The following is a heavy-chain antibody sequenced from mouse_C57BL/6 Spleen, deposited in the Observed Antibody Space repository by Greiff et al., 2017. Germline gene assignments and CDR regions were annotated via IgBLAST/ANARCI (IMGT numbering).Heavy chain of an antibody. Sequence: QVQLQQPGAELVRPGTSVKLSCKASGYTFTSYWMHWVKQRPGQGLEWIGVIDPSDSYTNYNQKFKGQATLTVDKSSSTAYMQLSSLTSEDSAVYYCARRRGTTGPMDYRCQGTSVTVSS. V-gene: IGHV1-59*01. D-gene: IGHD1-1*01. CDR1: GYTFTSYW. J-gene: IGHJ4*01. CDR3: ARRRGTTGPMDY. CDR2: IDPSDSYT.